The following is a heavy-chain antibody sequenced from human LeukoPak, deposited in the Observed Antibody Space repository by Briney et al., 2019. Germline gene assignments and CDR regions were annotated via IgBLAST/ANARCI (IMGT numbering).Heavy chain of an antibody. V-gene: IGHV3-23*01. D-gene: IGHD1-14*01. Sequence: GGSLRLSCAASGFTFSSYAMSWVRQAPGKGLEWVSAISGSGGSTYYADSVKGRFTVSRDNSKNTLYLQMNSLRAEDTAVYYCARDGDPTAYFDCWGQGTLVTVSS. J-gene: IGHJ4*02. CDR1: GFTFSSYA. CDR2: ISGSGGST. CDR3: ARDGDPTAYFDC.